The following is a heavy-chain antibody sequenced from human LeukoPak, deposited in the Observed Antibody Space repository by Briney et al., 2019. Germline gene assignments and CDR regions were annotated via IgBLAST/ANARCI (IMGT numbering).Heavy chain of an antibody. CDR2: IYSGDSDT. Sequence: GESLKISCKGSEYSFTTYWIGWVRQMPGRGLEWMGIIYSGDSDTRYSPSFQGQVTISADKSISTASLQWSSLKASDTAMYYCARQFRDSSGYYSYYFDYWGQGTLVTVSS. V-gene: IGHV5-51*01. J-gene: IGHJ4*02. CDR1: EYSFTTYW. CDR3: ARQFRDSSGYYSYYFDY. D-gene: IGHD3-22*01.